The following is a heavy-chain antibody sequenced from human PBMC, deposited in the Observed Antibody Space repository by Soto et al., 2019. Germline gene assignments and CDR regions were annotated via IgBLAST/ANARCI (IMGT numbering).Heavy chain of an antibody. CDR1: GGSIKSDYY. V-gene: IGHV4-30-4*01. CDR2: QYYSGAP. CDR3: ARGRPNYFYYGLDV. Sequence: SETLSLTCTVSGGSIKSDYYWAWVRQPPGGGLEWMGYQYYSGAPAPDPPLEARVSFSVDTSKNQFFRNLTSVTVADTAVYYCARGRPNYFYYGLDVWGPGIPVTVSS. J-gene: IGHJ6*02.